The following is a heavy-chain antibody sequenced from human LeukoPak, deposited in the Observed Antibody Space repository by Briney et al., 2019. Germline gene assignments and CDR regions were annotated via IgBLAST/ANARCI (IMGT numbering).Heavy chain of an antibody. J-gene: IGHJ4*02. V-gene: IGHV3-53*04. D-gene: IGHD3-3*02. CDR2: IYSGGST. Sequence: PGGSLRLSCAASGFTVSSNFMSWVRQAPGKGLEWVSVIYSGGSTYYADSVKGRFTISRHNSKNTLYLQMNSLRAEDTAVYYCARLYGTFLEWSPYLDYWGQGTLVTVSS. CDR1: GFTVSSNF. CDR3: ARLYGTFLEWSPYLDY.